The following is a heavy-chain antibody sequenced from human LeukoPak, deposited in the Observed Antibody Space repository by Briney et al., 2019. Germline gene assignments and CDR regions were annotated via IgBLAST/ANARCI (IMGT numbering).Heavy chain of an antibody. J-gene: IGHJ6*03. V-gene: IGHV4-4*07. CDR1: GVSISSYY. D-gene: IGHD1-1*01. Sequence: SETLSLTCTVSGVSISSYYWSWIRQPAGKGLEWIGRIHTSGSTNYNPSLKSRVTMSVDTSKNQFSLKLSSVTAADTAVYYCARGYARFNYYYMDVWDKGTTVTVSS. CDR2: IHTSGST. CDR3: ARGYARFNYYYMDV.